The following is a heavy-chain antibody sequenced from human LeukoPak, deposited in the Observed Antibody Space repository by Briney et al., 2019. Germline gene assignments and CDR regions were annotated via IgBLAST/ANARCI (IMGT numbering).Heavy chain of an antibody. J-gene: IGHJ4*02. D-gene: IGHD1-26*01. V-gene: IGHV3-48*04. CDR3: ARGVGTTRGTFDY. CDR1: EFTFSTYS. CDR2: IGSSSSST. Sequence: PGGSLRLSCEASEFTFSTYSMNWVRQAPGKGLEWVSYIGSSSSSTYYADSVKGRFTISRDNAKNSLYLQMNSLRVEDTAVYYCARGVGTTRGTFDYWGQGTLVTVSS.